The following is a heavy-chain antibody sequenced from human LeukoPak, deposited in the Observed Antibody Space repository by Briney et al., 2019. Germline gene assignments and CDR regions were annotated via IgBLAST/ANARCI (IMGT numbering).Heavy chain of an antibody. J-gene: IGHJ4*02. V-gene: IGHV4-34*01. Sequence: PSETLSLTCAVYGGSFSGYYWSWIRQPPGKGLEWIGEINHSGSTNHNPSLKSRVTISVDTSKNQFSLKLSSVTAADTAVYYCARGVPETSGYDPTSDYWGQGTLVTVSS. CDR2: INHSGST. CDR1: GGSFSGYY. CDR3: ARGVPETSGYDPTSDY. D-gene: IGHD5-12*01.